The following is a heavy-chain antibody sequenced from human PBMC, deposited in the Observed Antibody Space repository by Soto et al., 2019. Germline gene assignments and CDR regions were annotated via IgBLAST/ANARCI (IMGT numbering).Heavy chain of an antibody. CDR2: ISGSGDST. D-gene: IGHD3-10*01. CDR1: GFTFSSHG. V-gene: IGHV3-23*01. J-gene: IGHJ6*02. CDR3: AKVRGAGGSKAYYYYGMDV. Sequence: EVQLLESGGGLVQPGGSLRLSCAASGFTFSSHGTSWVRQAPGKGLEWVSAISGSGDSTFYADSVKGRFTISRDNSKSTLYLQMNGLSAEDTAVYYCAKVRGAGGSKAYYYYGMDVWGQGTTVTVSS.